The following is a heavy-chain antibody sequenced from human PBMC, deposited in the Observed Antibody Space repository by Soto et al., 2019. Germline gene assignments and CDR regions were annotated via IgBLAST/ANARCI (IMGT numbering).Heavy chain of an antibody. D-gene: IGHD3-9*01. CDR1: GGSISSYY. J-gene: IGHJ4*02. V-gene: IGHV4-59*01. Sequence: SETLSLTCTVSGGSISSYYWSWIRQPPGKGLEWIGYIYYSGSTNYNPSLKSRVTISVDTSKNQFSLKLSSVTAADTAVYYCARVFTRYFDPVGYWGQGTLVTVSS. CDR3: ARVFTRYFDPVGY. CDR2: IYYSGST.